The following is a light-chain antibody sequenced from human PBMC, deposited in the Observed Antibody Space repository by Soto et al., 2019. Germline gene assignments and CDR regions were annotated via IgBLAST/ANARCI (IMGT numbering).Light chain of an antibody. CDR3: QQYGSSLLIT. CDR2: GAS. Sequence: EIVLTQSPGTLSLSPGERATLSCRASQSVSNNYLAWYQQKPGQAPRLLIYGASSRATVIPDRFSGSGSGTDFTLTISRLEPEDFAVYYCQQYGSSLLITFGQGTRLEIK. V-gene: IGKV3-20*01. CDR1: QSVSNNY. J-gene: IGKJ5*01.